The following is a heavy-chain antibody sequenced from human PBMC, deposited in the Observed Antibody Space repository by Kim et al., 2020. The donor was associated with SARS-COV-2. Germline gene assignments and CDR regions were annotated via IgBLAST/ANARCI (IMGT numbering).Heavy chain of an antibody. CDR1: GYTFTSYY. CDR2: INPSGGST. CDR3: ASKNYDFMDGDAFDI. V-gene: IGHV1-46*01. D-gene: IGHD3-3*01. J-gene: IGHJ3*02. Sequence: ASVKVSCKASGYTFTSYYMHWVRQAPGQGLEWMGIINPSGGSTSYAQKFQGRVTMTRDTSTSTVYMELSSLRSEDTAVYYCASKNYDFMDGDAFDIWGQGTMVTVSS.